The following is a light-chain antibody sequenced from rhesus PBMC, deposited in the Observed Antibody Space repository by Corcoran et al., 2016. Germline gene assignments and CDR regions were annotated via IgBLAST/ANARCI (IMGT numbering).Light chain of an antibody. CDR3: PQINRYPCN. Sequence: DIQMTQSPSSLSASVGDTVTNMCRVSQDITNYSAWYQLISGKALKPLIYFASNLESGVPSRYSVRESRTDVTLTISSLQPRGFAICYCPQINRYPCNFGQGTKVKIK. CDR2: FAS. J-gene: IGKJ2*01. V-gene: IGKV1S14*01. CDR1: QDITNY.